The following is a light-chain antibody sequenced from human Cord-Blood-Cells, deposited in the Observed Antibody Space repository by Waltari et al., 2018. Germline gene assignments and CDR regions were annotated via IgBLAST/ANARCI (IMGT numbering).Light chain of an antibody. CDR2: DVS. CDR1: SRDVGGYNS. J-gene: IGLJ3*02. V-gene: IGLV2-14*01. CDR3: SSYTGSSTWV. Sequence: QSALTPPASVSGSPGQSLTIPCTGTSRDVGGYNSVPWYQQHPGKAPKLMIYDVSNRPSGVSNRFSGSKSGNTASLTISGLQAEDEADYYCSSYTGSSTWVFGGGTKLTVL.